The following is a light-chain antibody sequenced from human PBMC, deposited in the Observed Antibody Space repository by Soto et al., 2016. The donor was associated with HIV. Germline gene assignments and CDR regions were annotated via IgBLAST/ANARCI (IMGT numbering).Light chain of an antibody. CDR1: VLAKNF. CDR2: KDT. J-gene: IGLJ2*01. CDR3: YSAADNNVV. Sequence: SYELTQPSSVSVSPGQTVKITCSGDVLAKNFARWFQQKPGQAPILVIYKDTYRPSGIPERFPGSNSGTTVTLIITGAHVDDEADYYCYSAADNNVVFGGGTKLTVL. V-gene: IGLV3-27*01.